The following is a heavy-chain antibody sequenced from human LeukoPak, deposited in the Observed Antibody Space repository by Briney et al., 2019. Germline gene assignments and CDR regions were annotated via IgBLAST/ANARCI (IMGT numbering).Heavy chain of an antibody. D-gene: IGHD5-18*01. V-gene: IGHV3-23*01. J-gene: IGHJ5*02. Sequence: GGSLRLSCAASGFTFSSYAMSWVRQAPGKGLEWVSAISGSGGSTYYADSVKGRFTISRDNSKNTLYLQMNSLRAEDTAVYYCAKVGVDTAMPNNWFDPWGQGTLVTVSS. CDR1: GFTFSSYA. CDR2: ISGSGGST. CDR3: AKVGVDTAMPNNWFDP.